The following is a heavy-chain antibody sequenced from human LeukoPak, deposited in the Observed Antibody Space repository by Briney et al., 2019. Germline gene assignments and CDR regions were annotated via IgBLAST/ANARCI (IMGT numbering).Heavy chain of an antibody. J-gene: IGHJ4*02. D-gene: IGHD4-23*01. CDR1: GGSFSGYY. V-gene: IGHV4-34*01. CDR2: IDYSGST. CDR3: ARAPPDGGNSGLYY. Sequence: SETLSLTCAVYGGSFSGYYWSWIRQPPGKGLEWIGEIDYSGSTNYNPSLKSRVTMSVDTSKNQFSLKLSSVTAADTAVYYCARAPPDGGNSGLYYWGQGTLVTVSS.